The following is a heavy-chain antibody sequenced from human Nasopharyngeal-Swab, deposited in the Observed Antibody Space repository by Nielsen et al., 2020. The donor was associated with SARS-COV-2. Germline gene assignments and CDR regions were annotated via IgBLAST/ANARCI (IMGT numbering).Heavy chain of an antibody. V-gene: IGHV1-18*01. Sequence: ASVKVSCKASGYTFTTYGISWVRQAPGQGLEWMGWISSYNGNTNYAQKLQGRVTMTTDTSTSTAYMELTSLRSDDTAVYYCARVLVGKYSSSSSLYYSYGMDVWGQGTTVTASS. CDR2: ISSYNGNT. CDR1: GYTFTTYG. J-gene: IGHJ6*02. CDR3: ARVLVGKYSSSSSLYYSYGMDV. D-gene: IGHD6-6*01.